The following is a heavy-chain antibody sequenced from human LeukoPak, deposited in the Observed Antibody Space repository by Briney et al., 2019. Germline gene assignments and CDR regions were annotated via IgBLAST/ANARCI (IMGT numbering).Heavy chain of an antibody. Sequence: ASVKVSCKASGYTFTVYYMHWVRQAPGQGLEWMGWINPNSGGTNYAQKFQGRVTMTRDTSISTAYMELSRLRSDDTAVYYCASFWEYCSSTSCYFNFDYWGKGTLVTVSS. CDR1: GYTFTVYY. CDR3: ASFWEYCSSTSCYFNFDY. D-gene: IGHD2-2*01. J-gene: IGHJ4*02. V-gene: IGHV1-2*02. CDR2: INPNSGGT.